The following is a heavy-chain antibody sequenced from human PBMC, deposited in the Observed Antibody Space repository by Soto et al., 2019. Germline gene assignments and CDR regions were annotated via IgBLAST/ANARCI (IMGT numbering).Heavy chain of an antibody. J-gene: IGHJ4*02. Sequence: SETLSLTCTVSGGSMRSYFWTWIRQPAGKGLEWIGYIHSSGTTSFFPSYNPSLRSRVTISEDTSKNQFSLKLLSVTTADTAVYFCAAGEASSRNLAPYYLDYWGQGTLVTDSS. CDR2: IHSSGTT. V-gene: IGHV4-59*01. D-gene: IGHD6-13*01. CDR1: GGSMRSYF. CDR3: AAGEASSRNLAPYYLDY.